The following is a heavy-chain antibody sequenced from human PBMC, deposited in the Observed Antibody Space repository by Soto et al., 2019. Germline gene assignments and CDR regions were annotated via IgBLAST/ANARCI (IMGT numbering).Heavy chain of an antibody. Sequence: GGSLRLSCAASGFTFSSFAMHWVRQAPGKGLEWVPVISYNGSNKYYADSVKGRFTISRDNSKNTLYLQMNSLRAEDTAVYYCARDPTAVAGYYFDYWGQGTLVTVSS. V-gene: IGHV3-30-3*01. CDR1: GFTFSSFA. CDR2: ISYNGSNK. J-gene: IGHJ4*02. CDR3: ARDPTAVAGYYFDY. D-gene: IGHD6-19*01.